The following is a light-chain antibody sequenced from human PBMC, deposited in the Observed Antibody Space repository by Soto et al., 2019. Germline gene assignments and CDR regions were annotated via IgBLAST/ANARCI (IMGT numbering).Light chain of an antibody. CDR2: ASS. V-gene: IGKV1-39*01. CDR1: QNIDNY. CDR3: QESYSSPAVS. J-gene: IGKJ4*01. Sequence: DLQMTQSPSSLSASLGDRVTITCRASQNIDNYLNWYQHKPGEAPKLLIYASSTLQSGVPARFSGSGSGTQFTLTISTLQAEDIATYFCQESYSSPAVSFGGGTKVEIK.